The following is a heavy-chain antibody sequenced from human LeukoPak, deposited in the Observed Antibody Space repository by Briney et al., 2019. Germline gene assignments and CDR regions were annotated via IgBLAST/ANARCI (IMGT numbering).Heavy chain of an antibody. D-gene: IGHD6-19*01. CDR3: ARHGWHAWYFDL. CDR1: GESFSGYS. Sequence: SETLSLTCVVYGESFSGYSWSWIRQPPGKGLEWIGEINQRRNTNYNPSLKSRVTISIDTSKNQFSLKLSSVTAADTAVYYCARHGWHAWYFDLWGRGTLVSVSS. J-gene: IGHJ2*01. CDR2: INQRRNT. V-gene: IGHV4-34*01.